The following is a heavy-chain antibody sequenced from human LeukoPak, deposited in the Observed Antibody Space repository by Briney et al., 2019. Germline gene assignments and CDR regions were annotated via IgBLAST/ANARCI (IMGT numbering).Heavy chain of an antibody. CDR1: GGSISSYY. V-gene: IGHV4-4*07. CDR3: ASRSGGVPAAMDDAFDI. Sequence: SETLSLTCTVSGGSISSYYWSWIRQPAGKGLEWIGRIYTSGSTNYNPSLKGRVTMSVDTSKNQFSLKLSSVTAADTAVYYCASRSGGVPAAMDDAFDIWGQGTMVTVSS. J-gene: IGHJ3*02. D-gene: IGHD2-2*01. CDR2: IYTSGST.